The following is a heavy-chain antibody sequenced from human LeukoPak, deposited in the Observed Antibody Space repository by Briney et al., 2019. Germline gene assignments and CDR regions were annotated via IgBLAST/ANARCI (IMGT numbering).Heavy chain of an antibody. D-gene: IGHD3-10*01. CDR2: ISISSSYI. Sequence: GGSLRLSCAASGFTFSSYGTHSVRQAPGKGLEWVSSISISSSYIYYADSVKGRFTISRDNAKNSLYLQMNSLRAEDTAVYYCAREGNTATFPGFGFDPWGQGTLVTVSS. V-gene: IGHV3-21*01. J-gene: IGHJ5*02. CDR3: AREGNTATFPGFGFDP. CDR1: GFTFSSYG.